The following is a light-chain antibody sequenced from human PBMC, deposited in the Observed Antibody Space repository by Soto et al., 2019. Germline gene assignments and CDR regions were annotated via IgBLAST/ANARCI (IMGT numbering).Light chain of an antibody. V-gene: IGLV1-47*01. CDR1: RSNIGRNF. J-gene: IGLJ7*01. CDR2: RNN. Sequence: QSVLTQSPSASGTPGQRVTISCSGSRSNIGRNFAYWYQHVPGTAPRLLIQRNNERPSGVPDRFSGPKSGTSVSLAISGLRSDDEATYYCVAWDDTLDAQVFGGGTQLTVL. CDR3: VAWDDTLDAQV.